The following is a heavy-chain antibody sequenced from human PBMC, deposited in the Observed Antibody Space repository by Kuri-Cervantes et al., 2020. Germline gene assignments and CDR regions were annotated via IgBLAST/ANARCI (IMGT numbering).Heavy chain of an antibody. J-gene: IGHJ1*01. CDR3: ARAYYGDYDEYFQH. CDR1: GGSFSGYY. Sequence: GSLRLSCAVYGGSFSGYYWSWVRQPPGKGLEWIGYIYFSGNTDYNPSLKSRVTISVDTSKTQFSLKLSSVTAADTAVYYCARAYYGDYDEYFQHWGQGTLVTVSS. D-gene: IGHD4-17*01. CDR2: IYFSGNT. V-gene: IGHV4-59*12.